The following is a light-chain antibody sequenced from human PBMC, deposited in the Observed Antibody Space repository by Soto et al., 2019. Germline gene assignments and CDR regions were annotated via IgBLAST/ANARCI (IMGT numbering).Light chain of an antibody. J-gene: IGLJ1*01. Sequence: QSALTQPASVSGSPGQSITISCTGTSSDVGSYNLVSWYQQHPGKAPKLMIYEVSKLPSGVSNRFSGSKSGNTASLTISGLQAEDEADYYCCSYAGSRVFGTGTKLTVL. V-gene: IGLV2-23*02. CDR1: SSDVGSYNL. CDR2: EVS. CDR3: CSYAGSRV.